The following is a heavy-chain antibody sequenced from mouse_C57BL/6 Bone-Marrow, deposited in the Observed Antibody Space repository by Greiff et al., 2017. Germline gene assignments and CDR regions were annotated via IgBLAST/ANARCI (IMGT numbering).Heavy chain of an antibody. CDR2: IDPEDGET. CDR3: ARWRLAWFAY. D-gene: IGHD4-1*01. CDR1: GFNIQDYY. Sequence: VQLQQSGAELVKPGASVKLSCTASGFNIQDYYMNWVKQRTEQGLEWIGRIDPEDGETKYAPKFQGKATITADTSSNTAYLQLGSLTSEVTAVYYCARWRLAWFAYWGQGTLVTVSA. V-gene: IGHV14-2*01. J-gene: IGHJ3*01.